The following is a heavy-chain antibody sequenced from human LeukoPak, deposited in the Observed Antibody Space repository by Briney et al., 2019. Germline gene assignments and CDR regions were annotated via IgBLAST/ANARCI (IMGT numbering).Heavy chain of an antibody. CDR3: ARPVAAADAFDI. CDR1: GYTFTSYD. Sequence: ASVKVSCKASGYTFTSYDINWVRQATGQRLEWMGWMNPNSGNTGYAQKFQGRVTMTRNTSISTAYMELSSLRSEDTAVYYCARPVAAADAFDIWGQGTMVTVSS. CDR2: MNPNSGNT. V-gene: IGHV1-8*01. J-gene: IGHJ3*02. D-gene: IGHD6-13*01.